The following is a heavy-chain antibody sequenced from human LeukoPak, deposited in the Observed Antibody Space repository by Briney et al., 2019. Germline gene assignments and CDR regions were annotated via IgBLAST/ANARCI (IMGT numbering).Heavy chain of an antibody. CDR3: ATDPYYYDSSGYQY. J-gene: IGHJ4*02. CDR1: GYTLTELS. D-gene: IGHD3-22*01. Sequence: ASVKVSCKVSGYTLTELSMHWVRQAPGKGREWMGGFYPEDGETIYAQTLQGRVTMTEDTSTDTAYMELSSLRSEDTAVYYCATDPYYYDSSGYQYWGQGTLVTVSS. V-gene: IGHV1-24*01. CDR2: FYPEDGET.